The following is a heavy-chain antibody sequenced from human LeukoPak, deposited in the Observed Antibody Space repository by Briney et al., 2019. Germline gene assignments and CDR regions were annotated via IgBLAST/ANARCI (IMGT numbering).Heavy chain of an antibody. CDR3: AKNLARTVAGASDY. V-gene: IGHV3-23*01. D-gene: IGHD6-19*01. CDR1: GFTVSSNY. J-gene: IGHJ4*02. Sequence: GGSLRLSCAASGFTVSSNYMSWVRQAPGKGLEWVSAISGSGGSTYYADSVKGRFTISRDNSKNTLYLQMNSLRAEDTAVYYCAKNLARTVAGASDYWGQGTLVTVSS. CDR2: ISGSGGST.